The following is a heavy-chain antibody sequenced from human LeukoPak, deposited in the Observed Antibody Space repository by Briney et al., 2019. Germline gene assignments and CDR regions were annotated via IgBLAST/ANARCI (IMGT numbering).Heavy chain of an antibody. D-gene: IGHD6-19*01. V-gene: IGHV1-69*06. CDR3: ARKDLGIAVAGDAFDI. Sequence: AASVKVSCKASGGTFSSYAISWVRQAPGQGLEWMGGIIPIFGTANYAQKFQGRVTITADKSTSTAYMELSSLRSEDTAVYYCARKDLGIAVAGDAFDIWGQGTMATVSS. CDR1: GGTFSSYA. J-gene: IGHJ3*02. CDR2: IIPIFGTA.